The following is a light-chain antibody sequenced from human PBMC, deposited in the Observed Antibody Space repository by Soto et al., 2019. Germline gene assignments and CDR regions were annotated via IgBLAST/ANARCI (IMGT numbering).Light chain of an antibody. V-gene: IGLV2-14*01. Sequence: QSALTQPASVSGSPGQSITISCTGTSSDVGPYNYVSWYQHHPGKAPKLLIYEVTKRPSGVSNRFSGSKSGNTASLTISGLQAEDEADYYCSSYTTSSTLVXGXGXXVTVL. CDR3: SSYTTSSTLV. CDR2: EVT. J-gene: IGLJ3*02. CDR1: SSDVGPYNY.